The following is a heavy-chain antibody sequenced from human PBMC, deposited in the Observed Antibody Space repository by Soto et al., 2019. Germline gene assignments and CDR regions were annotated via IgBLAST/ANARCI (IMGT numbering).Heavy chain of an antibody. Sequence: GESLKISCVASGLTFSVSAMTWVRQAPGKGLEWVSTTGISGRTTYYGDSVKGRFTVSRDNSKNTLDLQMSSLRAEDTAVYYCATVHNTSRSFNYWGRGTLVTVSS. CDR1: GLTFSVSA. J-gene: IGHJ4*02. V-gene: IGHV3-23*01. CDR3: ATVHNTSRSFNY. CDR2: TGISGRTT. D-gene: IGHD1-20*01.